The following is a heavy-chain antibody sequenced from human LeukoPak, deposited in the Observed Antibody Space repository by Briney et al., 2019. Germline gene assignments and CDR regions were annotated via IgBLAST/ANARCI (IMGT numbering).Heavy chain of an antibody. D-gene: IGHD2-15*01. J-gene: IGHJ4*02. CDR3: ATGLGYCSGGSCYSGFTQAPLDY. CDR2: IYYSGST. Sequence: PSETLSLTCTVSGGSISSSSYYWGWIRQPPGKGLEWIGSIYYSGSTYYNLSLKSRVTISVDTSKNQFSLKLSSVTAADTAVYYCATGLGYCSGGSCYSGFTQAPLDYWGQGTLVTVSS. CDR1: GGSISSSSYY. V-gene: IGHV4-39*01.